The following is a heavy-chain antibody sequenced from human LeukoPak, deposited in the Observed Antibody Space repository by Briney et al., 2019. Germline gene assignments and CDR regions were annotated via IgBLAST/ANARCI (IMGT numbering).Heavy chain of an antibody. CDR2: ISGSGGST. CDR3: ARDPYPYSQRSIDY. Sequence: GGSLRLSCAASGFTFSSYAMSWVRQAPGKGLEWVSAISGSGGSTYYADSVKGRFTISRDNSKNTLYLQMNSLRAEDTAVYYCARDPYPYSQRSIDYWGQGTLVTVSS. J-gene: IGHJ4*02. D-gene: IGHD6-13*01. V-gene: IGHV3-23*01. CDR1: GFTFSSYA.